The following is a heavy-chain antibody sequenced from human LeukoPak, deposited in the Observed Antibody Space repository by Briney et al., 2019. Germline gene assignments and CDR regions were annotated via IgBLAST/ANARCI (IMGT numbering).Heavy chain of an antibody. J-gene: IGHJ4*02. CDR3: ARARPVYYGGECGY. D-gene: IGHD3-10*01. CDR2: ISSSGSTI. CDR1: GFTFSDYY. V-gene: IGHV3-11*01. Sequence: GGSLRLSCAASGFTFSDYYMTWIRQAPGKGLEWVSHISSSGSTIYYADSVKGRFTISRDNAKNSLYPQMNSLRAEDTAVYYCARARPVYYGGECGYWGQGTLVTVSS.